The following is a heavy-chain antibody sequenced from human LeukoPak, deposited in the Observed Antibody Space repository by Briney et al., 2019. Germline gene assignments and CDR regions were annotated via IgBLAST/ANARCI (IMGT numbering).Heavy chain of an antibody. Sequence: GGSLRLSCAASGFTFSDHAMHWVRQAPGKGLEWVSAIGSAGYTYYAESVRGRFTITRDTAKQSFLQMNSLRVEDTAVYHCVRQPDSARYGFDYWGRGTQVTVSS. CDR3: VRQPDSARYGFDY. CDR1: GFTFSDHA. D-gene: IGHD1-14*01. J-gene: IGHJ4*02. V-gene: IGHV3-13*01. CDR2: IGSAGYT.